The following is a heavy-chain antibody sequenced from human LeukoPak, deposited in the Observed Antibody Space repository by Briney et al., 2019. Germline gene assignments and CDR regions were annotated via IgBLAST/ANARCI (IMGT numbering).Heavy chain of an antibody. CDR1: GYTFTVYY. CDR2: INPNSGGT. Sequence: ASVTVSFKASGYTFTVYYMHWVRQAPGQGLEWMGWINPNSGGTNYAQKFQGWVTMTRDTSISTAYMELSRLRSDDTAVYYCARDRGYGSGFDPWGQGTLVTVSS. V-gene: IGHV1-2*04. D-gene: IGHD3-10*01. CDR3: ARDRGYGSGFDP. J-gene: IGHJ5*02.